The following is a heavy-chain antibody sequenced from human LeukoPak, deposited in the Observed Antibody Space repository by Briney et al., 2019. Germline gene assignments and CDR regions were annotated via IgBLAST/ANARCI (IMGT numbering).Heavy chain of an antibody. Sequence: GGSLRLSCAASGFTFSSYSMNWVRQAPGKGLEWVSYISSSSTIYYADSVKGRFTISRDNAKNSLYLQMNSLRAEDTAVYYCARDSYGDYSFDYWGQGTLVTVSS. J-gene: IGHJ4*02. CDR3: ARDSYGDYSFDY. D-gene: IGHD4-17*01. CDR2: ISSSSTI. CDR1: GFTFSSYS. V-gene: IGHV3-48*01.